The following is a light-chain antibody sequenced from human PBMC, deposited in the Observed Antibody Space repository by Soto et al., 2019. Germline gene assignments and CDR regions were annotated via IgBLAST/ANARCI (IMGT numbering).Light chain of an antibody. CDR2: DAS. CDR1: QSVDSND. V-gene: IGKV3-20*01. J-gene: IGKJ1*01. CDR3: QQYGNPSWT. Sequence: EIVLSQSPGTLSLSPGERATLSCRASQSVDSNDLAWYQQKPGQAPRILIFDASSRATGIPDRFSGSGSGTDFTLTISRLEPGDFAVYYCQQYGNPSWTFGQGTKVDI.